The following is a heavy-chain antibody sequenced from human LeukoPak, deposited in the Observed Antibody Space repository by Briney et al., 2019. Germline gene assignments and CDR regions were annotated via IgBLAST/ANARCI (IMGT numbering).Heavy chain of an antibody. CDR1: GFTFSSYA. Sequence: GGSLRLSCAASGFTFSSYAMSWVRQAPGKGLEWVANIKQDGSEKYYVDSVKGRFTISRDNAKNSLYLQMNSLRAEDTAVYYCARVAPRFLEWLPTLGYYYMDVWGKGTTVTVSS. D-gene: IGHD3-3*01. V-gene: IGHV3-7*01. CDR2: IKQDGSEK. CDR3: ARVAPRFLEWLPTLGYYYMDV. J-gene: IGHJ6*03.